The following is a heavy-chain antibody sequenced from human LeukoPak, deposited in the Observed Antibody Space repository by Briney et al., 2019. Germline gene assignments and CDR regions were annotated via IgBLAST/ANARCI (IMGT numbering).Heavy chain of an antibody. CDR1: GFTFSAYW. CDR3: ARDSDHY. V-gene: IGHV3-21*01. D-gene: IGHD3-10*01. CDR2: ISSSSSYI. Sequence: GGSLRLSCAASGFTFSAYWMHWARQDPGKGLEWVSFISSSSSYIYYADSVKGRFTISRDNAKNSLYLQMNSLKADDTAVYYCARDSDHYWGQGTLVTVSS. J-gene: IGHJ4*02.